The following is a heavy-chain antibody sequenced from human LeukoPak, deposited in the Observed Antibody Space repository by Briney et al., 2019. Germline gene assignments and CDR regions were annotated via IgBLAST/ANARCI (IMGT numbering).Heavy chain of an antibody. D-gene: IGHD3-22*01. CDR1: GYTFTGYY. Sequence: ASVKVSCNASGYTFTGYYMHWVRQAPGQGLEWMGWINPNSGGTNYAQKFQGRVTMTRDTSISTAYMELSRLRSDDTAVYYCARATVRGIVVVLTTTFDYWGQGTLVTVSS. V-gene: IGHV1-2*02. CDR2: INPNSGGT. CDR3: ARATVRGIVVVLTTTFDY. J-gene: IGHJ4*02.